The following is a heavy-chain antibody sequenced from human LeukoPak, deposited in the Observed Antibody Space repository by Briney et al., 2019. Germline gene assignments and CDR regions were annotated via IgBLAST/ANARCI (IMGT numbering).Heavy chain of an antibody. J-gene: IGHJ5*02. CDR2: VSPKTGRT. CDR3: AREAERNDGWFDP. CDR1: GYTFRSHD. D-gene: IGHD1-1*01. V-gene: IGHV1-8*01. Sequence: ASVLVSCKASGYTFRSHDINWVRQATGQGLEGMGWVSPKTGRTGYAQKFQGRVYMTTNASLSTAYMGLSSLRSDDTAVYFCAREAERNDGWFDPWGQGTLVTVSS.